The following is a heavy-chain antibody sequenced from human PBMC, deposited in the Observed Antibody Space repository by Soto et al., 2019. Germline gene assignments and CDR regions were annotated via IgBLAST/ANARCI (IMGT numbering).Heavy chain of an antibody. J-gene: IGHJ3*02. V-gene: IGHV1-69*13. CDR2: IIPIFGTA. CDR3: ARGTPLLRYFDPAFDI. Sequence: GASVKVSCKASGGTFSSYAISWVRQAPGQGLEWMGGIIPIFGTANYAQKFQGRVTITADESTSTAYMELSSPRSEDTAVYYCARGTPLLRYFDPAFDIWGQGTMVTVSS. CDR1: GGTFSSYA. D-gene: IGHD3-9*01.